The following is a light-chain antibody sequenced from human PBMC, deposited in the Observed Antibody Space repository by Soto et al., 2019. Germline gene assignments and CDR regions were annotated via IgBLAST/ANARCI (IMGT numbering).Light chain of an antibody. J-gene: IGLJ1*01. CDR3: CSHAGTYYV. CDR2: DVT. V-gene: IGLV2-11*01. Sequence: QSALTQPRSVSGSPGQSVTISCTATSSDVGAYNYVSWYQQHPGKAPKLMIYDVTRRPSGVPDRFSGSKSGNTASLTISGLRADDEADYYCCSHAGTYYVFGTGTKVTVL. CDR1: SSDVGAYNY.